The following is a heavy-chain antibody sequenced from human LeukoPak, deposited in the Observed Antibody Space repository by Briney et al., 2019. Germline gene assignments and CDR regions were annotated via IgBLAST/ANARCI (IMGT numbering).Heavy chain of an antibody. D-gene: IGHD2-8*02. CDR3: ARGKYQISIFCTRGKCYPGAFDI. V-gene: IGHV3-7*01. Sequence: GGSLRLSCAASGFTFSSYWMSWVRQAPGKGLEWVANIKQDGSEKYYVDSVKGRFTISRDNAKNSLYLQMNSLRAEDTAVYYCARGKYQISIFCTRGKCYPGAFDIWGLGTMATVSS. CDR2: IKQDGSEK. CDR1: GFTFSSYW. J-gene: IGHJ3*02.